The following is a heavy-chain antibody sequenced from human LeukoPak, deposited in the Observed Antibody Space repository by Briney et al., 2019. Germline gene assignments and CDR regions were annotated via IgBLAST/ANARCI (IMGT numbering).Heavy chain of an antibody. CDR2: ICNNGGYT. CDR3: AKQLGYCSDGSCYFPY. J-gene: IGHJ4*02. CDR1: GFTFSSSA. D-gene: IGHD2-15*01. Sequence: HPGGSLRLSCAASGFTFSSSAMTWARQPPGKGLEWVSPICNNGGYTYYADSVQGRFTISRDNSKSTLCLQMNSLRAEDTAVYYCAKQLGYCSDGSCYFPYWGQGTLVTVSS. V-gene: IGHV3-23*01.